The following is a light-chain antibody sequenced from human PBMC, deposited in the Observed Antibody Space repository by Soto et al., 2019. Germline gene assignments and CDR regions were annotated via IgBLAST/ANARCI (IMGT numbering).Light chain of an antibody. CDR2: DVN. V-gene: IGLV2-11*01. CDR3: YSYAGSNGLL. CDR1: SSDVGGYNY. Sequence: QSALTQPRSVSESPGQSVTISCTGTSSDVGGYNYVSWYQQHPGKAPKMLIYDVNKRPSGVPDRFSASRSGNTASLTISGLQAADEADYYCYSYAGSNGLLFGGGTKLTVL. J-gene: IGLJ2*01.